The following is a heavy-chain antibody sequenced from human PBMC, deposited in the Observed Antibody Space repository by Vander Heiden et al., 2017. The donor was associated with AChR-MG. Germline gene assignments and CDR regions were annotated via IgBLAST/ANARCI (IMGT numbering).Heavy chain of an antibody. CDR3: AKDRPTVTNVAVDI. CDR1: GFVFSNYA. V-gene: IGHV3-23*01. Sequence: EVQLLESGGGLVQPGGSVRLPCAAFGFVFSNYAMSWVRQAPGKGLGWVSGISGIGGSTYYADSVKGRFTISRDNSKNILYMQMNSLGVEDTAVYYCAKDRPTVTNVAVDIWGQGTMVTVSS. J-gene: IGHJ3*02. CDR2: ISGIGGST. D-gene: IGHD4-17*01.